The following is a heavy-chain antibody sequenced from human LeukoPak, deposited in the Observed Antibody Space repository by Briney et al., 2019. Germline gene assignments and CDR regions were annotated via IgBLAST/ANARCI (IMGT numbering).Heavy chain of an antibody. D-gene: IGHD6-6*01. J-gene: IGHJ4*02. CDR3: ARARALWDSSSSVGYFDY. V-gene: IGHV4-59*08. CDR1: GGSISSYY. CDR2: IYYSGST. Sequence: KPSETLSLACSVSGGSISSYYWSWIRQPPGKGLEWIGYIYYSGSTNYNPSLKSRVTISVDTSKNQFSLKLSSVTAADTAVYYCARARALWDSSSSVGYFDYWGQGTLVSVSS.